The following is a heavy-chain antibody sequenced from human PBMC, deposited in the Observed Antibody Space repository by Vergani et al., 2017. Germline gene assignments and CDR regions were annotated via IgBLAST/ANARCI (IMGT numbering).Heavy chain of an antibody. J-gene: IGHJ6*02. V-gene: IGHV1-18*01. CDR1: GYTFTSYG. CDR3: ARDSSSSAYYYYYYGMDV. Sequence: QVQLVQSGAEVKKPGASVKVSCKASGYTFTSYGISWVRQAPGQGREWMGWISAYNGNTNYAQKLQGRVTMTTDTSTSTAYMELRSLRSDDTAVYYCARDSSSSAYYYYYYGMDVWGQGTTVTVSS. CDR2: ISAYNGNT. D-gene: IGHD6-6*01.